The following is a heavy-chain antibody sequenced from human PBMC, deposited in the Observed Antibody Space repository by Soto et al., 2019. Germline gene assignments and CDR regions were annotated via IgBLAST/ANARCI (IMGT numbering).Heavy chain of an antibody. D-gene: IGHD5-12*01. CDR2: TYYRSKWYN. CDR3: ARLATIPTHYYYYYGMDV. CDR1: GDSVSSNSSA. V-gene: IGHV6-1*01. Sequence: SQTLSLTFAISGDSVSSNSSAWNCISQSPSRGLEWLGRTYYRSKWYNDYAVSVKSRITINPDTSKNQFSLQLNSVTPEDTAVYYCARLATIPTHYYYYYGMDVWGQGTTVTVSS. J-gene: IGHJ6*02.